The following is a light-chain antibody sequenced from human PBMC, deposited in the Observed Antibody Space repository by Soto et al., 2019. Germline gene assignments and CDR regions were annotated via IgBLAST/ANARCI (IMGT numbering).Light chain of an antibody. V-gene: IGKV1-5*03. CDR1: QSISSW. J-gene: IGKJ1*01. CDR2: KAS. Sequence: DIQMTQSPSTLSASVGDRVTITCRASQSISSWLAWYQQKPGKAPKLLIYKASSLESGVPSRFGGSGSGTEFTLTISCLQPDDFATYYCQQYDSYPRTFGQGTQVEI. CDR3: QQYDSYPRT.